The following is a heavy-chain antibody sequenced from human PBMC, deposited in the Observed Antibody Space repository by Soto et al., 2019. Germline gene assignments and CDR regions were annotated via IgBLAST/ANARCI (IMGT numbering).Heavy chain of an antibody. D-gene: IGHD7-27*01. CDR3: AREDWGSAYYYYYMDV. J-gene: IGHJ6*03. Sequence: QVQLVQSGAEMKKPGASVKVSCKASGYTFTSYDINWVRQATGQGLEWMGWMNPNSGNTGYAQKFQGRVTMTRNTSISTAYMELSSLRSEDTAVYYCAREDWGSAYYYYYMDVWGKGTTVTVSS. V-gene: IGHV1-8*01. CDR2: MNPNSGNT. CDR1: GYTFTSYD.